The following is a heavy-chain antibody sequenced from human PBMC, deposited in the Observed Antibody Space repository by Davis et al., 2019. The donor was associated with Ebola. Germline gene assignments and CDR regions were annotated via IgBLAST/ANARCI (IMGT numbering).Heavy chain of an antibody. CDR2: INYSGIT. CDR3: ARTVLGSLEY. D-gene: IGHD3-10*01. CDR1: GGSISSYY. V-gene: IGHV4-59*08. J-gene: IGHJ4*02. Sequence: PSETLSLTCTVSGGSISSYYWSWIRQSPGKGLEWIGYINYSGITNYNPSLKSRVTISVDTSKNQFSLKVSSVTAADTAVYYCARTVLGSLEYWGQGTLVTGSS.